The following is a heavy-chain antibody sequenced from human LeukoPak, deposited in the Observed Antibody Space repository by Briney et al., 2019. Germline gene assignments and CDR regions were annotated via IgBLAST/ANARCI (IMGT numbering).Heavy chain of an antibody. Sequence: PGESLRLSCAASGFRFSAYGMHWVRQAPGKGLEWVSAINSNGGSTYYADSVKGRFTISRDNSKNTLYLQMNSLRAENTAVYYCANTPTPGYYYYYMDVWGKGTTVTVSS. CDR3: ANTPTPGYYYYYMDV. J-gene: IGHJ6*03. CDR1: GFRFSAYG. V-gene: IGHV3-23*01. D-gene: IGHD4-17*01. CDR2: INSNGGST.